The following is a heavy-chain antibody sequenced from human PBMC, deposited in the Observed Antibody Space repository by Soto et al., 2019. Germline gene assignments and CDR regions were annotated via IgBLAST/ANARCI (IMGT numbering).Heavy chain of an antibody. V-gene: IGHV4-59*08. D-gene: IGHD4-17*01. CDR1: GGSISRYF. CDR2: IDYSGST. J-gene: IGHJ3*02. CDR3: ARQYGDYVRGAFDI. Sequence: QVQLQESGPGLVNPSETLSLTCTVSGGSISRYFWRWIRPAPGKGLVWIGYIDYSGSTNYNPALKSRVTISVDTSKNQFSLRLSSVTAADTAVYYCARQYGDYVRGAFDIWGQGTMVTVSS.